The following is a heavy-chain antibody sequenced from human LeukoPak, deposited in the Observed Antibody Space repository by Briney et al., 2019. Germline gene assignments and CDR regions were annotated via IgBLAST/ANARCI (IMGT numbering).Heavy chain of an antibody. CDR2: ISGSGGST. Sequence: ETLSLTCTVSGGSISSSSYYWGWIRQPPGKGLEWVSAISGSGGSTYYADSVKGRFTISRDNSKNTLYLQMNSLRAEDTAVYYCAKVAYSYGYESNYFDYWGQGTLVTVSS. CDR1: GGSISSSSYY. V-gene: IGHV3-23*01. CDR3: AKVAYSYGYESNYFDY. D-gene: IGHD5-18*01. J-gene: IGHJ4*02.